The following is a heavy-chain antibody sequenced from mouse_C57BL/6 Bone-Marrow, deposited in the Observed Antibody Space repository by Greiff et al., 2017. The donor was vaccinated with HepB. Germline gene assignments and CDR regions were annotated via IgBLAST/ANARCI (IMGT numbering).Heavy chain of an antibody. CDR1: GFTFSNYW. Sequence: EVMLVESGGGLVQPGGSMKLSCVASGFTFSNYWMNWVRQSPEKGLEWVAQIRLKSDNYATHYAESVKGRFTISRDDSKSSVYLQMNNLRAEDTGIYYCTGGGFPWFAYWGQGTLVTVSA. J-gene: IGHJ3*01. V-gene: IGHV6-3*01. CDR2: IRLKSDNYAT. CDR3: TGGGFPWFAY.